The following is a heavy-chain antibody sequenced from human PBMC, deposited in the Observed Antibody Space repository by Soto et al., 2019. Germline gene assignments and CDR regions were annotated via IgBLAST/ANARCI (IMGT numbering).Heavy chain of an antibody. D-gene: IGHD4-17*01. Sequence: QVQLVESGGGVVQPGRSLRLSCAASGFTFSRYGMHWVRQAPGKGLEWVAVISYDGSNKYYADSVKGRFTISRDNSKNTLYLQMNSLRAEDTAVYDCAKERLRWPHRHTYGMDVWGQGTTVTVSS. J-gene: IGHJ6*02. CDR1: GFTFSRYG. CDR2: ISYDGSNK. V-gene: IGHV3-30*18. CDR3: AKERLRWPHRHTYGMDV.